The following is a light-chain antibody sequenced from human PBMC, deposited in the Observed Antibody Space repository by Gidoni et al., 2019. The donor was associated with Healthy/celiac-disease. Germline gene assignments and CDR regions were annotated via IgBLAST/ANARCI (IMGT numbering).Light chain of an antibody. J-gene: IGLJ2*01. CDR2: GST. Sequence: QSVLTQPPSVSGAPGQTITISCTGSRSNIGTGYDVHWYQQLPGTAPKLLIYGSTNRPSGVPDRFSGSKSGTSASLAIIGLQAEDEADYFCQSYDNSLSGSVVFGGGTKLTVL. V-gene: IGLV1-40*01. CDR3: QSYDNSLSGSVV. CDR1: RSNIGTGYD.